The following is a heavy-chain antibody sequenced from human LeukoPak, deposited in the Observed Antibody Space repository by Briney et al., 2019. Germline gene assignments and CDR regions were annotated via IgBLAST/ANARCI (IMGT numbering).Heavy chain of an antibody. CDR1: GGSISSGDYY. Sequence: SQTLSLTCTVSGGSISSGDYYWSWIRQPPGKGLEWIGEIYHSGSTNYNPSLKSRVTISVDKSKNQFSLKLSSVTAADTAVYYCARDHYYYDSSGYYDAFDIWGQGTMVTVSS. D-gene: IGHD3-22*01. CDR2: IYHSGST. J-gene: IGHJ3*02. CDR3: ARDHYYYDSSGYYDAFDI. V-gene: IGHV4-30-4*01.